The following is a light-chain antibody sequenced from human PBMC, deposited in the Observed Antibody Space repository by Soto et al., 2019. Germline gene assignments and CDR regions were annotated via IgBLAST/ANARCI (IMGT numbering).Light chain of an antibody. V-gene: IGKV3-20*01. CDR1: QSVSNNY. CDR3: QQFSSYLLT. J-gene: IGKJ4*01. Sequence: EIVLTQSPGTLSLSPGERATLSCRASQSVSNNYLAWYQQKPGQAPRLLIYDASSRATGIPDRFSGGGSGTDFTLTISRLEPEDFAVYYCQQFSSYLLTFGGGTKVDIK. CDR2: DAS.